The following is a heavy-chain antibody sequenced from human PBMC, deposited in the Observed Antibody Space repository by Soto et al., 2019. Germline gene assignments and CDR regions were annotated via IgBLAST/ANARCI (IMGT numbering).Heavy chain of an antibody. CDR3: ARWDCSHNNCNGDYLQY. Sequence: QVQLVQSGAEGKKPGASVKVSCKASGYTFTTYGISWVLQAPGQGLEWMGGISAYNGGANYVQKFQGRVTMSTDTSTSTAYMELRSLRSDDTAMYYCARWDCSHNNCNGDYLQYWGQGSLVSVSS. J-gene: IGHJ1*01. CDR1: GYTFTTYG. V-gene: IGHV1-18*01. D-gene: IGHD2-15*01. CDR2: ISAYNGGA.